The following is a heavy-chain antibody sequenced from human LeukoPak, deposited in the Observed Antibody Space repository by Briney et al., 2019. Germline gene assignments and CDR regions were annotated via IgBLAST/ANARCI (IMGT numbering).Heavy chain of an antibody. CDR2: IYYSGST. D-gene: IGHD2-2*01. CDR1: GGSVSSGSYY. J-gene: IGHJ4*02. CDR3: ARDRRYCSSTSCHGRQFDY. Sequence: SETLSLTCTVSGGSVSSGSYYWSWIRQPPGKGLEWTGYIYYSGSTNYNPSLKSRVTISVDTSKNQFPLKLSSVTAADTAVYYCARDRRYCSSTSCHGRQFDYWGQGTLVTVSS. V-gene: IGHV4-61*01.